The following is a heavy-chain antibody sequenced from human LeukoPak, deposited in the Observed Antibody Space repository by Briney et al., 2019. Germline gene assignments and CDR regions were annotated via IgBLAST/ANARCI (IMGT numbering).Heavy chain of an antibody. J-gene: IGHJ4*02. V-gene: IGHV3-48*03. CDR1: GFTFSSYE. D-gene: IGHD1-26*01. CDR3: ASRRNTVGATTPAEY. CDR2: ISSSGSTI. Sequence: GGSLRLSCAASGFTFSSYEMNWVRQAPGQGLEWVSYISSSGSTIYYADSVKGRFTISRDNAKSSLYLQMNSLRAEDTAVYYCASRRNTVGATTPAEYWGQGTLVTVSS.